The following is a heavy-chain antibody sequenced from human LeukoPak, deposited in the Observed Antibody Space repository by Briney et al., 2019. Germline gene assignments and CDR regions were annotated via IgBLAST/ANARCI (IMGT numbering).Heavy chain of an antibody. CDR3: AREWDTAMVEYYFDY. Sequence: GGSLRLSCAASGFTFSSYSMNWVRQAPGKGLEWVSYISSSSSTIYYADSVKGRFTISRDNAKNSLYLQMNSLRAEDTAVYYCAREWDTAMVEYYFDYWGQGTLVTVSS. CDR1: GFTFSSYS. J-gene: IGHJ4*02. D-gene: IGHD5-18*01. V-gene: IGHV3-48*01. CDR2: ISSSSSTI.